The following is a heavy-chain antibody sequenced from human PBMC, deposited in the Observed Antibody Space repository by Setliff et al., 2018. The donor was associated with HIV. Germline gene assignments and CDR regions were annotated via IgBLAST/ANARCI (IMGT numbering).Heavy chain of an antibody. CDR2: INPSGGST. J-gene: IGHJ4*02. CDR1: GYTLPELS. V-gene: IGHV1-46*01. CDR3: ARVEYYYDSSGYYYDY. D-gene: IGHD3-22*01. Sequence: ASVKVSCKVSGYTLPELSMHWVRQAPGQGLEWMGIINPSGGSTSYAQKFQGRVTMTRDTSTSTVYMELSSLRSEDTAVYYCARVEYYYDSSGYYYDYWGQGTLVTVSS.